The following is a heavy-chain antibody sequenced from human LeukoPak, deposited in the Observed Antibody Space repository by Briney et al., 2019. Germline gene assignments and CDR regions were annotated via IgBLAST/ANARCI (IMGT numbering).Heavy chain of an antibody. J-gene: IGHJ3*01. CDR1: GFTFSSHS. CDR3: ARYHRPYCGGECYCDIAL. V-gene: IGHV3-48*01. D-gene: IGHD2-21*01. CDR2: IGHTGSPA. Sequence: AGGSLRLSCEASGFTFSSHSMTWVRQGPGKTLEWISYIGHTGSPAHYADSVRGRFTISRDNAKNSLYLQMNSLTVEDTAVYYCARYHRPYCGGECYCDIALWGGGTLVTVSS.